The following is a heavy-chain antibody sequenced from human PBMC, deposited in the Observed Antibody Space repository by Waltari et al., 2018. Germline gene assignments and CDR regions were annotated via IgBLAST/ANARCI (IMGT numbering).Heavy chain of an antibody. J-gene: IGHJ3*02. Sequence: QVQLVQSGAEVKKPGSSVKVSCKAYGGTFSSYAISWVRQAPGQGLEWMGGIIPIFGTANYAQKFQGRVTITADESTSTAYMELSSLRSEDTAVYYCARCLTYYYGSGSYQDAFDIWGQGTMVTVSS. V-gene: IGHV1-69*13. CDR1: GGTFSSYA. CDR2: IIPIFGTA. D-gene: IGHD3-10*01. CDR3: ARCLTYYYGSGSYQDAFDI.